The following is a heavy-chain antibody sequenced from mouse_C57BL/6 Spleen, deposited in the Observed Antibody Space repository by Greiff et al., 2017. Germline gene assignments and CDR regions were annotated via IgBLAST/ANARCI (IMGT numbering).Heavy chain of an antibody. D-gene: IGHD1-1*01. Sequence: VQLQQSGPELVKPGASVKISCKASGYAFSSSWMNWVKQRPGKGLEWIGRIYPGDGDTNYNGKFKGKATLTADKSSSTAYMQLSSLTSEDSAVYFCARWSYGSLYYAMDYWGQGTSVTVSA. CDR1: GYAFSSSW. CDR2: IYPGDGDT. V-gene: IGHV1-82*01. CDR3: ARWSYGSLYYAMDY. J-gene: IGHJ4*01.